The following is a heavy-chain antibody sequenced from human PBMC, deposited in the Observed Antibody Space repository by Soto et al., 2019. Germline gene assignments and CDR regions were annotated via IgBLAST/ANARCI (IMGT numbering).Heavy chain of an antibody. CDR2: ISGSGGYT. J-gene: IGHJ4*02. CDR1: GITFITTA. Sequence: EVQLLESGGGLVQPGGSLRLSCEASGITFITTAMSWVRQAPGKGLEWVAGISGSGGYTYYADSVKGRFTISRDNSNSTLYLQMNSLRADDTAVYYCVKRSSAWPGTFDYWGRGTLVTVSS. CDR3: VKRSSAWPGTFDY. V-gene: IGHV3-23*01. D-gene: IGHD6-19*01.